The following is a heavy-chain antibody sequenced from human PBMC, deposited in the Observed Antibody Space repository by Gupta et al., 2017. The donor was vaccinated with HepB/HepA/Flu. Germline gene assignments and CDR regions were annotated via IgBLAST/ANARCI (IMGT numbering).Heavy chain of an antibody. J-gene: IGHJ4*02. CDR3: ARDYYYYDSSGPFDY. D-gene: IGHD3-22*01. Sequence: QVQLVESGGGVVQPGRSLRLSCAASGFTFRRYGLHWVRQAPGKGLEWVAVIWYDGSNKYYADSVKGRFTISRDNSKNTLYLQMNSLRAEDTAVYYCARDYYYYDSSGPFDYWGQGTLVTVSS. CDR1: GFTFRRYG. V-gene: IGHV3-33*01. CDR2: IWYDGSNK.